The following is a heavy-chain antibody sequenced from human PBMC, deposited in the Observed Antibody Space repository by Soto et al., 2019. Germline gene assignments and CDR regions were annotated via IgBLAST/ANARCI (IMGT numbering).Heavy chain of an antibody. D-gene: IGHD2-2*02. CDR3: ARGACTRTSCYSGQGFDF. CDR1: GFTFSTYA. Sequence: WGSLRLSCAASGFTFSTYAMHWFRQAPGKGLEWVALIAYDGTNQYYADSVKGRFTISRDNSKNTLYLQMNSLRAEDTAVYYCARGACTRTSCYSGQGFDFWGQGTLVTVSS. J-gene: IGHJ4*02. CDR2: IAYDGTNQ. V-gene: IGHV3-30-3*01.